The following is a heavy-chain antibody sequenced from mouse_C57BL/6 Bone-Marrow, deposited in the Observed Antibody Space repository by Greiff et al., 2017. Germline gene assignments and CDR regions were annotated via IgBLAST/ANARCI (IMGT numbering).Heavy chain of an antibody. V-gene: IGHV3-8*01. J-gene: IGHJ1*03. CDR3: ARYGYYRYWYFDV. Sequence: EVKVEESGPGLAKPSQTLSLTCSVTGYSITSDYWNWIRKFPGNKLEYMGYISYSGSTSYNPSLKSRLAITRDTSKNQYDLQLNSVTTEDTATYYCARYGYYRYWYFDVWGTGTTVTVSS. D-gene: IGHD2-3*01. CDR2: ISYSGST. CDR1: GYSITSDY.